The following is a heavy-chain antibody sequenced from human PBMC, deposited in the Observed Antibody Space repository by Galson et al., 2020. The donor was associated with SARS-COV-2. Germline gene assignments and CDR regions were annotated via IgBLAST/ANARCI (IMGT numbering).Heavy chain of an antibody. Sequence: SETLSLTCTVSGGSISSSSYYWGWIRQPPGKGLEWNGNIYYSGSTYYNPSVQSRVTIFADMSKNQISLKLSSVTAADTAVYYCASRGRWELPAEYWGQGTLVTVSS. J-gene: IGHJ4*02. CDR2: IYYSGST. V-gene: IGHV4-39*01. D-gene: IGHD1-26*01. CDR3: ASRGRWELPAEY. CDR1: GGSISSSSYY.